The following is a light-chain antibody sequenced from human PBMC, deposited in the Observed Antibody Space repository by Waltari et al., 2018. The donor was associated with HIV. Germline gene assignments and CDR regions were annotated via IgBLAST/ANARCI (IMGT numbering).Light chain of an antibody. J-gene: IGLJ3*02. CDR2: DDS. CDR1: HIGSKS. V-gene: IGLV3-21*02. Sequence: SYVLTHPPSVSVAPGQTARVTCGGNHIGSKSVHWYQVKPGQAPVLVVYDDSGRPSGIPERFSGCNSGNTATLTIGRVEAGDEADYYCQVWDAGGDHPEWVFGGGTKLTVL. CDR3: QVWDAGGDHPEWV.